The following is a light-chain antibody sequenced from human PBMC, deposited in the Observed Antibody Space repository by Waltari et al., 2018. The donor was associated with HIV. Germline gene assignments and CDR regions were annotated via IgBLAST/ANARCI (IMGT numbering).Light chain of an antibody. CDR2: EVV. CDR3: TSYISSAIPV. Sequence: QSALPQPASVSGSPGQSITIPCPGTDTDHYVVSWYQPRPGEAPKVILFEVVTRPSGVSNRFSGSRSGNTASLTISGLLAEDEADYFCTSYISSAIPVFGGGTKVTVL. CDR1: DTDHYV. J-gene: IGLJ2*01. V-gene: IGLV2-14*01.